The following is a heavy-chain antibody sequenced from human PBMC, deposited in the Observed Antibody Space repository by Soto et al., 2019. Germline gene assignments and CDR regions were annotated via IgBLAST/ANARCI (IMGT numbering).Heavy chain of an antibody. V-gene: IGHV4-4*02. CDR1: GDSVSSSNW. D-gene: IGHD6-13*01. CDR3: AKGAAGDAYGMAV. Sequence: PSETLSLTCDVSGDSVSSSNWWTWVRQSPVKGLEWIGEIYHSGSTNNNPSLKSRVTISVDKSKNQFSLKLSSVTAADTAIYYCAKGAAGDAYGMAVWGQGTTVTVSS. J-gene: IGHJ6*02. CDR2: IYHSGST.